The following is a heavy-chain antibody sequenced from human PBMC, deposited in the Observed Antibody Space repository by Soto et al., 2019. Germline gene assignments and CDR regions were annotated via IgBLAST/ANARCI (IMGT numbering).Heavy chain of an antibody. CDR1: GGSISSYY. CDR2: IYYSGST. Sequence: KTSETLSLTCTVSGGSISSYYWSWIRQPPGKGLEWIGYIYYSGSTNYNPSLKSRVTISVDTSKNQFSLKLSSVTAADTAVYYCARGAAYHSDNWLDTWGQGTLVTVSS. CDR3: ARGAAYHSDNWLDT. J-gene: IGHJ5*02. D-gene: IGHD2-15*01. V-gene: IGHV4-59*01.